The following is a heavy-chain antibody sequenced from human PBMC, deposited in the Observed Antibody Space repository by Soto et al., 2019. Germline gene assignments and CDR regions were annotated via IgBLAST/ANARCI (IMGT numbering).Heavy chain of an antibody. CDR1: GGTFSSYA. V-gene: IGHV1-69*13. J-gene: IGHJ6*02. Sequence: ASVKVSCKASGGTFSSYAISWVRQAPGQGLEWMGGIIPIFGTANYAQKFQGRVTITADESTSTAYMELSSLRSEDTAVYYCARERLWLSNNYYYGMDVWGQGTTVTVSS. CDR2: IIPIFGTA. D-gene: IGHD3-9*01. CDR3: ARERLWLSNNYYYGMDV.